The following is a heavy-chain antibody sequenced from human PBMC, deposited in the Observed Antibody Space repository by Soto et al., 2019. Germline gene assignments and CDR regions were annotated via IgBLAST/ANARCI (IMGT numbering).Heavy chain of an antibody. CDR1: GFTVSSNY. J-gene: IGHJ6*02. D-gene: IGHD3-22*01. CDR3: ARAYYYYDSSAAAPMDV. V-gene: IGHV3-53*02. Sequence: EVQLVETGGGLIQPGGSLRLSCAASGFTVSSNYMSWVRQAPGKGLEWVSVIYSGGSTYYADSVKGRFTISRDNSKNTLYLQMNSLRAEDTAVYYCARAYYYYDSSAAAPMDVWGQGTTVTVSS. CDR2: IYSGGST.